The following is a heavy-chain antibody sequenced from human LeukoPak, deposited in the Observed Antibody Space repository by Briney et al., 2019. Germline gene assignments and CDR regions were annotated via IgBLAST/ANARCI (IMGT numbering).Heavy chain of an antibody. CDR2: ISAYNGNT. J-gene: IGHJ4*02. V-gene: IGHV1-18*01. Sequence: ASVKLSCKASGYTFTSYAISWVRQAPGQGLEWMGWISAYNGNTNYAQTLQGRVTMSTDTSTSTAYMQLRSLRADDTAVYYCARDHLYSFDYWGQRTLVTVSS. CDR1: GYTFTSYA. CDR3: ARDHLYSFDY.